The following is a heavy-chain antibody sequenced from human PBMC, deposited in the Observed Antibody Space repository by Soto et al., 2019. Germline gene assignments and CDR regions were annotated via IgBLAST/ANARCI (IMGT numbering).Heavy chain of an antibody. CDR3: ARDMYYYGTGSYYWAFDI. V-gene: IGHV1-18*01. CDR1: GYTFTSYG. Sequence: ASVKVSCKASGYTFTSYGISWVRQAPGQGLEWMGWISAYNGNTNYAQKLQGRVTMTTDTSTSTAYMELRSLRSDDTAVYYCARDMYYYGTGSYYWAFDIWGQGTMVTVSS. J-gene: IGHJ3*02. CDR2: ISAYNGNT. D-gene: IGHD3-10*01.